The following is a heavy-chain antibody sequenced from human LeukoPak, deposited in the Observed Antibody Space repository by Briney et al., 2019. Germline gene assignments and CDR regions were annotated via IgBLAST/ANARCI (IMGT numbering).Heavy chain of an antibody. D-gene: IGHD3-22*01. Sequence: GGSLRLSCAASGFTFSSYAMHWVRQAPGKGLEYVSAISSNGGSTYYANSVKGRFTISRDNSKNTLYLQMGGLRAEDMAVYYCARGVDYYDSSGYNDYWGQGTLVTVSS. J-gene: IGHJ4*02. CDR2: ISSNGGST. CDR3: ARGVDYYDSSGYNDY. V-gene: IGHV3-64*01. CDR1: GFTFSSYA.